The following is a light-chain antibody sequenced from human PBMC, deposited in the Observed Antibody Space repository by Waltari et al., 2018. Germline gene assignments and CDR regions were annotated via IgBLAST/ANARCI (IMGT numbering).Light chain of an antibody. CDR3: QVWDSASVHYV. J-gene: IGLJ1*01. V-gene: IGLV3-21*02. Sequence: SYVLTQPPSVSVAPGETASITCGENNIGGRSVHWYQQKPGQAPVLIVYDDSGRPSGIPERFSGSNSGNTATLTISRVEAGDEADYYCQVWDSASVHYVFGTGTKVTAL. CDR2: DDS. CDR1: NIGGRS.